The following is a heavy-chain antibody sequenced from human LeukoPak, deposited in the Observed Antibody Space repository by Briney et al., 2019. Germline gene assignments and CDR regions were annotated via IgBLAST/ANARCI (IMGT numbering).Heavy chain of an antibody. J-gene: IGHJ3*02. Sequence: SETLSLTCTVSGYSISSGYYWGWIRQPPGKGLEWIGSIYHSGSTYYNPSLKSRVTISVDTSKNQFSLKLSSVTAADTAVFYCASLTTADAFDIWGQGTMVTVSS. V-gene: IGHV4-38-2*02. D-gene: IGHD3-22*01. CDR1: GYSISSGYY. CDR3: ASLTTADAFDI. CDR2: IYHSGST.